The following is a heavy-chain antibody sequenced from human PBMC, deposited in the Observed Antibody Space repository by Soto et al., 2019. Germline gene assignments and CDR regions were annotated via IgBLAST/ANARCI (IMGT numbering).Heavy chain of an antibody. D-gene: IGHD2-15*01. V-gene: IGHV3-48*01. CDR3: ARGACSGGSCYSWTQDFDY. Sequence: EVQLVDSGGGLVQPGGSLRLSCAASGFTFSTYSMNWVRQAPGKGLEWLSYISSSSSTIYFADSVRGRFTISRDNAKNSLYLQMNSLRAEDTAVYYCARGACSGGSCYSWTQDFDYWGQGTLVTVSS. CDR2: ISSSSSTI. J-gene: IGHJ4*02. CDR1: GFTFSTYS.